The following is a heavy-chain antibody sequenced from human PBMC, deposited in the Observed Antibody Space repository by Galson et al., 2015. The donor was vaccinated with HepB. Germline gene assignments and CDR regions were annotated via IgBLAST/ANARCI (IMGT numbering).Heavy chain of an antibody. Sequence: TLSLTCTVSGGSISSGGYYWSWIRQHPGKGLEWIGYIYYSGSTYYNPSLKSRVTISVDTSKNQFSLKLSSVTAADTAVYYCARDLMRYCSSTSCQYDRGLGFTDWGQGTLVTVSS. J-gene: IGHJ4*02. CDR3: ARDLMRYCSSTSCQYDRGLGFTD. CDR2: IYYSGST. D-gene: IGHD2-2*01. V-gene: IGHV4-31*03. CDR1: GGSISSGGYY.